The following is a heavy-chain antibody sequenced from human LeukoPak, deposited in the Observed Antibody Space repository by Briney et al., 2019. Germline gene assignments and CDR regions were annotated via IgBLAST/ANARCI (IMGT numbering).Heavy chain of an antibody. D-gene: IGHD3-10*01. V-gene: IGHV3-53*01. J-gene: IGHJ4*02. CDR3: AKDAWFGESDY. CDR2: MYSGGST. Sequence: GGSLRLSCAASGITVSVNFMSWVRQAPGKGPEWVSAMYSGGSTAYADSVKGRFTISRDNTKNTLYLQMNSLRAEDTAVYYCAKDAWFGESDYWGQGTLVTVSS. CDR1: GITVSVNF.